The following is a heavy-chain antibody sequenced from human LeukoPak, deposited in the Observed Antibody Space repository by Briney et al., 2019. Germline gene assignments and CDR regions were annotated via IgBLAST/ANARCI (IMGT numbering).Heavy chain of an antibody. CDR1: GGSFSGYY. D-gene: IGHD3-10*01. CDR3: ASVYGSGRNNWFDP. J-gene: IGHJ5*02. CDR2: INHSGST. Sequence: SETPSLTCAVYGGSFSGYYWSWIRQPPGKGLEWIGEINHSGSTNYNPSLKSRVTISVDTSKNQFSLKLSSVTAADTAVYYCASVYGSGRNNWFDPWGQGTLVTVSS. V-gene: IGHV4-34*01.